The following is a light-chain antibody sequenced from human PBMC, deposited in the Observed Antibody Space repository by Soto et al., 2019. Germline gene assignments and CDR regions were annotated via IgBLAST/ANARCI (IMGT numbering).Light chain of an antibody. J-gene: IGLJ2*01. V-gene: IGLV2-11*01. CDR2: DVS. CDR1: SSDVGGYNY. CDR3: CSYAATDILV. Sequence: QSVLTQPRSVSGSPGQSVTISCTGTSSDVGGYNYVSWYQQHPGKAPKLMIYDVSKRPSGVPDRFSGSKSGNTASLTISGLQAEDEADYYCCSYAATDILVFGGGTKLTVL.